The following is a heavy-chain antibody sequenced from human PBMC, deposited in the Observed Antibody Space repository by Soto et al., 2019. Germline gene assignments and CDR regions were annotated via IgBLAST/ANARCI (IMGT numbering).Heavy chain of an antibody. Sequence: PGGTLSLSCTASGFTFRSYARHWVRQAPGKGLEWVAGVSCDGKSKHVADSLKGRMVISRVTSKHTVYLRLNNVTDDDTAVYYCAKDVLMYYFDGSSYFGALDVWGQGTMVTVSS. V-gene: IGHV3-30*18. J-gene: IGHJ3*01. CDR2: VSCDGKSK. CDR1: GFTFRSYA. CDR3: AKDVLMYYFDGSSYFGALDV. D-gene: IGHD3-22*01.